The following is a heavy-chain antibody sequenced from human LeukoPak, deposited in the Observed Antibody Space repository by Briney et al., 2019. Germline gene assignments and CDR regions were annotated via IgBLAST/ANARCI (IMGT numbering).Heavy chain of an antibody. CDR3: AKSNYYDSSGYFFDY. CDR2: MNPNSGNT. CDR1: GYTFTSYD. Sequence: ASVKVSCKASGYTFTSYDINWVRQATGQGLEWMGWMNPNSGNTGYAQKFQGRVTITRNTSISTAYMELSGLRSEDTAVYYCAKSNYYDSSGYFFDYWGQGTLVTVSS. D-gene: IGHD3-22*01. V-gene: IGHV1-8*03. J-gene: IGHJ4*02.